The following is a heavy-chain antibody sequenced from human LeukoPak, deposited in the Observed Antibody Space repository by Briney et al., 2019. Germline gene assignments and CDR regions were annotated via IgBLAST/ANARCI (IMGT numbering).Heavy chain of an antibody. Sequence: GGSLRLSCAASGFTFSDYYMSWIRQGPGKGLEWVSYISSSGSTIYYADSVKGRFTISRDNAKNSLYLQMNSLRAEDTAVYYCASEGVYSSGPTDYWGQGTLVTVSS. D-gene: IGHD6-19*01. CDR2: ISSSGSTI. J-gene: IGHJ4*02. CDR3: ASEGVYSSGPTDY. CDR1: GFTFSDYY. V-gene: IGHV3-11*04.